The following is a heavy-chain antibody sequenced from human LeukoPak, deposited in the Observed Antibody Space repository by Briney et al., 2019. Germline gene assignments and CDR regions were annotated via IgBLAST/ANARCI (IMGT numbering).Heavy chain of an antibody. Sequence: PGGSLRLSCAASGFTFSDYYMSWIRQAPGKGLEWVSYISSRSRYTNYADSVKGRFTISRDNAKNSLYLQMNSLRAEDTAVYYCAREQNHNKWELLSFVCWGQGILVTVSS. D-gene: IGHD1-26*01. CDR1: GFTFSDYY. CDR2: ISSRSRYT. J-gene: IGHJ4*02. CDR3: AREQNHNKWELLSFVC. V-gene: IGHV3-11*05.